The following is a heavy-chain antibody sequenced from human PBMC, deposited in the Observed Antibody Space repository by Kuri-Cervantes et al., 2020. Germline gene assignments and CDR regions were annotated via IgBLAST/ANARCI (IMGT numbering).Heavy chain of an antibody. D-gene: IGHD6-6*01. CDR2: IFPADSDT. Sequence: GESLKISCQGSGYSFANFWIGWVRRMPGKGLEWMGIIFPADSDTRYSPSFQGQVTISADKSISTAYLQWSSLKASDTAMYYCALYSSSSGSHDSDYWGQGTLVTVSS. J-gene: IGHJ4*02. CDR1: GYSFANFW. CDR3: ALYSSSSGSHDSDY. V-gene: IGHV5-51*01.